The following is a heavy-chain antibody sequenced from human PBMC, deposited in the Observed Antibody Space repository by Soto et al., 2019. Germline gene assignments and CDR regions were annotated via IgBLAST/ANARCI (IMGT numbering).Heavy chain of an antibody. Sequence: EVQLVETGGVLVKPGGSLRLSCAASGFTFSTAWMSWIRQAPWKGLEWVGRIKSKTDGGTTDYDAPVKGRFTISKDDTKNTLYLQMNSLNTEDTAVYYCTKDRRGLNALLVWGQGTLVTVSS. J-gene: IGHJ4*02. CDR3: TKDRRGLNALLV. CDR2: IKSKTDGGTT. CDR1: GFTFSTAW. V-gene: IGHV3-15*01.